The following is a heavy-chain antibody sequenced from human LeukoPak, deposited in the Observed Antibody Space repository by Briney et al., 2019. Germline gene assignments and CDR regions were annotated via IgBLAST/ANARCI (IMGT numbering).Heavy chain of an antibody. D-gene: IGHD2-21*01. CDR2: IWYDGSKK. J-gene: IGHJ4*02. CDR3: AKDFRIGYSAHFDY. V-gene: IGHV3-33*06. Sequence: GGSLRLSCAASGFSFSSYGMHWVRQAPGKGLEWVAVIWYDGSKKYYADSVKGRFSISRDNSKNTLYLQMDSLRGEDTAVYYCAKDFRIGYSAHFDYWGQGALVTVSS. CDR1: GFSFSSYG.